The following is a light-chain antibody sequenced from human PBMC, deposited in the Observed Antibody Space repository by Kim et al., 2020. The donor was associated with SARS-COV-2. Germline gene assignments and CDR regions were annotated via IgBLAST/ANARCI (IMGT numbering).Light chain of an antibody. CDR1: SSVVGWFNS. Sequence: QSVNESVKATSSVVGWFNSVSWNQQRRSKAPKLMIYDVSKPPSGVPDHFSASKSGNTASLTISGLQGEDETVYYCCSYAGKYYHYVFGTGTKVTVL. CDR2: DVS. J-gene: IGLJ1*01. V-gene: IGLV2-11*02. CDR3: CSYAGKYYHYV.